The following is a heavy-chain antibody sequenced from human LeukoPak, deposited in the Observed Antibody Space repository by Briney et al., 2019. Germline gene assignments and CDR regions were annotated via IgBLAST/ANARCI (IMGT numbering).Heavy chain of an antibody. J-gene: IGHJ4*02. CDR2: TNSGGTST. Sequence: GSLRLSCATSGFPFSDFSMSWVRQAPGKGLEWISTTNSGGTSTYYAESVKGRFTISRDNSKNTLYLQMSSLRVEDAAVYYCAKQSYARSLGEGGPGTLVSVSS. CDR1: GFPFSDFS. V-gene: IGHV3-23*01. D-gene: IGHD2-8*01. CDR3: AKQSYARSLGE.